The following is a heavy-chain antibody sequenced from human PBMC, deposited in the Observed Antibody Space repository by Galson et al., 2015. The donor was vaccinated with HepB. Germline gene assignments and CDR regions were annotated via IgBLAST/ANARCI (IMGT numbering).Heavy chain of an antibody. CDR1: GYTFTSYA. J-gene: IGHJ3*02. CDR2: INAGNGNT. Sequence: SVKVSCKASGYTFTSYAMHWVRQAPGQRLEWMGWINAGNGNTKYSQKFQGRVTITRDTSASTAYMELSSLRSEDTAVYYCARARLITMIVVVITGTLIPGAFDIWGQGTMVTVSS. V-gene: IGHV1-3*01. CDR3: ARARLITMIVVVITGTLIPGAFDI. D-gene: IGHD3-22*01.